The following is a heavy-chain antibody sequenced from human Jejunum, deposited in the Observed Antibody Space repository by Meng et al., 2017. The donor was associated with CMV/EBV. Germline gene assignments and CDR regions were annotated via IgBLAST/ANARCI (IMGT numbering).Heavy chain of an antibody. Sequence: GYSVSNYGIGSVRQMPGKGLEWMGIIYPDHSQIRYNPSFQGQVTISADKSISTAYLQWSSLKASDTAMYYCATQTGLGNDAFDIWGQGTRVTVSS. CDR1: GYSVSNYG. V-gene: IGHV5-51*01. J-gene: IGHJ3*02. CDR3: ATQTGLGNDAFDI. CDR2: IYPDHSQI. D-gene: IGHD3-10*01.